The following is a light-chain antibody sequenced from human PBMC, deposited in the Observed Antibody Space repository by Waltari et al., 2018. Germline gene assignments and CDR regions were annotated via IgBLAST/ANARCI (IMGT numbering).Light chain of an antibody. CDR1: RSNIGNNY. J-gene: IGLJ3*02. CDR3: AVWDDALSGAV. Sequence: QSVVTQPPSASGTPGQRVTISCSGRRSNIGNNYVYWYQHLPGTAPKLFIHRNNQRHSGVPDRFSGSKSGNSASLAISDLRSEDEADYYCAVWDDALSGAVFGGGTKLTVL. CDR2: RNN. V-gene: IGLV1-47*01.